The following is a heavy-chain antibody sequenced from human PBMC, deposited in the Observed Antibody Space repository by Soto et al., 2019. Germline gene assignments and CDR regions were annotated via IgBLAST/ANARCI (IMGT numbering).Heavy chain of an antibody. Sequence: QVQLVQSGAEVQKPGSSVKVSCKASGGTFSSYAISWVRQAPGQGLEWMGEIIPIFGTANYAQKFQGRVTITADESTSTAYMELSSLRSEDTAVYYCATYCTNGVCYSHYYYGMDVWGQGTTVTVSS. CDR2: IIPIFGTA. D-gene: IGHD2-8*01. J-gene: IGHJ6*02. V-gene: IGHV1-69*01. CDR1: GGTFSSYA. CDR3: ATYCTNGVCYSHYYYGMDV.